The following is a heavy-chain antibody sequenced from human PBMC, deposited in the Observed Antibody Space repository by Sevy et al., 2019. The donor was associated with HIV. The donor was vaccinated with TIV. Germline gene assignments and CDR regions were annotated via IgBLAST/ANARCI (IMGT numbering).Heavy chain of an antibody. CDR1: GFTFSDYY. Sequence: GGSLRLSCAASGFTFSDYYMSWIRQAPGKGLEWVSYISSSSSYTNYADSVKGRFTISSDNAKNSLYLQMNSLRAEDTAVYYCARELAYMGWFDPWGQGTLVTVSS. CDR2: ISSSSSYT. CDR3: ARELAYMGWFDP. V-gene: IGHV3-11*06. J-gene: IGHJ5*02. D-gene: IGHD1-20*01.